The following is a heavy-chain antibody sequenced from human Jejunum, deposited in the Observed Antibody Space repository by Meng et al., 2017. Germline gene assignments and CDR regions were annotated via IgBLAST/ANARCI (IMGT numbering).Heavy chain of an antibody. V-gene: IGHV3-23*01. Sequence: GGSLRLSCAASGLNFSSYAMNWVRQAPGKGLEWVSGISGSGVNTVYGDSVRGRFTIFRDDSKSTLYLQMNSLRVEDTAVYYCVRDPGVTGSFFDSWGQGTLVTVSS. CDR2: ISGSGVNT. CDR1: GLNFSSYA. J-gene: IGHJ4*02. D-gene: IGHD1-20*01. CDR3: VRDPGVTGSFFDS.